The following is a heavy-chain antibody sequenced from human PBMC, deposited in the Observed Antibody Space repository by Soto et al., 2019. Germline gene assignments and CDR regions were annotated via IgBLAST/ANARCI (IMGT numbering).Heavy chain of an antibody. V-gene: IGHV4-59*01. CDR2: IYYSGST. CDR1: GGSISSYS. J-gene: IGHJ5*02. Sequence: SETLSLTCTVSGGSISSYSWTWIRKPPGKALEWIGYIYYSGSTTYNPSLKSRVTISVDTSKNQFSLRLSSVTAADTAVYYCARASITMVRGVISWFDPWGQGTLVTVSS. D-gene: IGHD3-10*01. CDR3: ARASITMVRGVISWFDP.